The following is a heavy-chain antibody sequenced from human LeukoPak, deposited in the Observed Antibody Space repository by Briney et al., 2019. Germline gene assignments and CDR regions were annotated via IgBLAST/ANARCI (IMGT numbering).Heavy chain of an antibody. CDR1: GGSFSSYY. J-gene: IGHJ4*02. Sequence: PSETLSLTCTVSGGSFSSYYWTWVRQPAGKGLEWIGRIYMSGSTNYNPSLKSRVTMSADTSKNQFSLKLSSVTAADTAVYYCARGRGYYQDYWGQGTLVTVSS. CDR2: IYMSGST. D-gene: IGHD3-22*01. V-gene: IGHV4-4*07. CDR3: ARGRGYYQDY.